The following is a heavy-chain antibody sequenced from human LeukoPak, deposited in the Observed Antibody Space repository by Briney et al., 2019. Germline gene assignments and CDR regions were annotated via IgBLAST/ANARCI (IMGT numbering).Heavy chain of an antibody. V-gene: IGHV3-48*03. D-gene: IGHD2-15*01. CDR1: AFTFSSYE. CDR2: IRRSGRTT. Sequence: GPSLTPSCAASAFTFSSYEINWVSQAPGKGLEWGAYIRRSGRTTNHADTVKGRFTNSRDNAKNSQDLQMNSLRAEDTAVYYCAREYCSGGSCYLHYYYGMDVWGQGTTVTVS. J-gene: IGHJ6*01. CDR3: AREYCSGGSCYLHYYYGMDV.